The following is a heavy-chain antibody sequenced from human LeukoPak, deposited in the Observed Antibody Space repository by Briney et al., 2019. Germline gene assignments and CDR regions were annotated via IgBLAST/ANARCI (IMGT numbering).Heavy chain of an antibody. CDR1: GFTFDDYA. V-gene: IGHV3-9*01. CDR2: ISWNSGSI. J-gene: IGHJ4*02. CDR3: AKDHRGSGSYYLDY. D-gene: IGHD3-10*01. Sequence: GGSLRLSCAASGFTFDDYAMHWVRQAPGKGLEWVSGISWNSGSIGCADSVKGRFTISRDNAKNSLYLQMNSLRAEDTALYYCAKDHRGSGSYYLDYWGQGTLVTVSS.